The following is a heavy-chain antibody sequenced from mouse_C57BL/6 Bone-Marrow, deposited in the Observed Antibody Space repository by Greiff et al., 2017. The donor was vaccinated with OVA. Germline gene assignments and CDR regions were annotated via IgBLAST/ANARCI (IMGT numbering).Heavy chain of an antibody. CDR1: GYTFTSYT. Sequence: QVQLQQSGAELARPGASVKMSCKASGYTFTSYTMHWVKQRPAQGLEWIGYINPSSGYTKYNQKFKDKATLTADKSSSTAYMQLSSLTSEDSAVYYCLFDWYFDVWDTGTTVTVSS. V-gene: IGHV1-4*01. CDR3: LFDWYFDV. J-gene: IGHJ1*03. D-gene: IGHD6-1*01. CDR2: INPSSGYT.